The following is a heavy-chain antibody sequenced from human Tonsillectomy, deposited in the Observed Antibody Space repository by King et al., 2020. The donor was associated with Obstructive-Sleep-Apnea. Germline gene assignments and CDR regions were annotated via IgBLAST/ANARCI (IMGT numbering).Heavy chain of an antibody. D-gene: IGHD5-12*01. V-gene: IGHV3-23*04. CDR2: ISGSGGST. CDR1: GFTFSSYA. Sequence: VQLVESGGGLVQPGGSLRLYCAASGFTFSSYAMSWVRQAPGKGLEWVSAISGSGGSTYYADSVKGRFTNSRDNSKNTLYLQMNSLRAEDTAVYYCAKSTGVATRGYDYWGQGTLVTVSS. J-gene: IGHJ4*02. CDR3: AKSTGVATRGYDY.